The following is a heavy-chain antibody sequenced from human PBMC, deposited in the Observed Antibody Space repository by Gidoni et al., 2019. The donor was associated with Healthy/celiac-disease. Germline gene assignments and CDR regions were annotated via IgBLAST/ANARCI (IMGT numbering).Heavy chain of an antibody. CDR1: GGSISSSSYY. J-gene: IGHJ3*02. Sequence: QLQLQESGPGLVTPSETLSLTCTVSGGSISSSSYYWGWIRQPPGKGLEWIGSIYYSGSTYYNPSLKSRVTISVDTSKNQFSLKLSSVTAADTAVYYCASGSITWDAFDIWGQGTMVTVSS. D-gene: IGHD3-10*01. V-gene: IGHV4-39*01. CDR3: ASGSITWDAFDI. CDR2: IYYSGST.